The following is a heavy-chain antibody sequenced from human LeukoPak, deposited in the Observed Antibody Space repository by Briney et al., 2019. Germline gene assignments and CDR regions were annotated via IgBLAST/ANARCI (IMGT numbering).Heavy chain of an antibody. V-gene: IGHV4-59*01. CDR3: ARDYAFDI. CDR2: IYYIGST. Sequence: PSETLSLTCTVSGXSISSYYWSWIRQPPGKGLEWIGYIYYIGSTNYNPSLKSRVTISIDTSKNQFSLKLSSVTAADTAVYYCARDYAFDIWGQGTMVTVSS. J-gene: IGHJ3*02. CDR1: GXSISSYY.